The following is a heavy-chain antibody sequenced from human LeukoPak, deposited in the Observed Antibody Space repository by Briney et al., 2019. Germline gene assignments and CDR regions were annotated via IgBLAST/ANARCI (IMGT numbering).Heavy chain of an antibody. CDR2: INYSGST. Sequence: SETLSLTCTVSGGSLTRYHWGWIRQPPGKGLEWIGYINYSGSTNYSPSLESRVTISLDTSKNQFSLQLSSVTAADTAVYYCARRGAGATTWDAFDIWGQGTLVTVSS. D-gene: IGHD1-26*01. J-gene: IGHJ3*02. CDR3: ARRGAGATTWDAFDI. CDR1: GGSLTRYH. V-gene: IGHV4-59*08.